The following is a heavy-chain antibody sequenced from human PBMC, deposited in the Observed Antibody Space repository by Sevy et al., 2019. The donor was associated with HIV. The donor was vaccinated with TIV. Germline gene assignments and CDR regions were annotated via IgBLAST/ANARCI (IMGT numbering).Heavy chain of an antibody. Sequence: SGPTLVNPTQTLTLTCTFSGFSLSTSGVGVGWIRQPPGKALEWLALIYWDDDKRYSPSLKSRLTITKDTSKNQVVLKMTNMDPVDTATYYCAHSGVALRITMIVAEYYFDYWGQGTLVTVSS. J-gene: IGHJ4*02. D-gene: IGHD3-22*01. CDR2: IYWDDDK. V-gene: IGHV2-5*02. CDR1: GFSLSTSGVG. CDR3: AHSGVALRITMIVAEYYFDY.